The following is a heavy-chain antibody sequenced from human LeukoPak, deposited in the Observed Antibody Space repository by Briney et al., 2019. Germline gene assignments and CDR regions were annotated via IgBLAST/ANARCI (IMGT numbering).Heavy chain of an antibody. Sequence: PGGSLRLSCTVSGFNFSAYGMHWVRQAPGKGLDWVAVVSFRGANEYYAASVKGRFTISRDNSNNTLYLQMNGVRVEDTAVYYCAKGRRGSSYVHYFDNRGQGTLVTVSS. CDR2: VSFRGANE. CDR3: AKGRRGSSYVHYFDN. D-gene: IGHD5-12*01. CDR1: GFNFSAYG. J-gene: IGHJ4*02. V-gene: IGHV3-30*18.